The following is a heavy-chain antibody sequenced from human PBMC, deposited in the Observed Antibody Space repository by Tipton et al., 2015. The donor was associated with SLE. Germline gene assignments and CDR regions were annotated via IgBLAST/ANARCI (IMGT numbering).Heavy chain of an antibody. J-gene: IGHJ6*03. CDR2: ISYTETT. CDR3: VKSVVVVSPRDYYYYMDV. V-gene: IGHV4-59*08. Sequence: TLSLTCTVSGGSISGYHWSWLRQPPGKGLEWIGYISYTETTKYNPSLQSRVTLSVDMSKNQFSLRLSSVTAADTGVYYCVKSVVVVSPRDYYYYMDVWGKGTTVTVSS. CDR1: GGSISGYH. D-gene: IGHD2-15*01.